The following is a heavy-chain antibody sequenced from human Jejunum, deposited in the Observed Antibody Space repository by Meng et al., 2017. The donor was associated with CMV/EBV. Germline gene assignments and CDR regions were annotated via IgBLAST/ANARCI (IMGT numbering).Heavy chain of an antibody. CDR2: IRSKIYGGAS. J-gene: IGHJ4*02. Sequence: FGEYGMSLVRQTPGKGLEWICFIRSKIYGGASEYAASVRGRFTISRDDSRGIAYLQMDSLKTEDTAIYYCSRGRTVPNAKYYFDYWGQGSLVTVSS. CDR3: SRGRTVPNAKYYFDY. D-gene: IGHD4-11*01. V-gene: IGHV3-49*04. CDR1: FGEYG.